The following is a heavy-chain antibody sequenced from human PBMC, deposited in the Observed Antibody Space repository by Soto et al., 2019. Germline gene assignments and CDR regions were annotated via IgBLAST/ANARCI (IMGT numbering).Heavy chain of an antibody. D-gene: IGHD6-19*01. CDR3: AKEAVSGWYYFDY. J-gene: IGHJ4*02. V-gene: IGHV3-23*01. CDR2: ISGSGGST. CDR1: GFTFSSYA. Sequence: EVQLLESGGGLLQPGGSLRLSCAASGFTFSSYAMSWVRQAPGKGVEWVSTISGSGGSTYYADSLKGRFTISRDNSKNTLFLQMSSQRAEDTAVYYCAKEAVSGWYYFDYWGPGTLVTVSS.